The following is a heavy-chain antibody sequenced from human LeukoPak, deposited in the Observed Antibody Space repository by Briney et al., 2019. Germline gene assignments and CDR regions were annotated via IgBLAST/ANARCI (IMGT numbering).Heavy chain of an antibody. CDR1: GYSISSGYY. D-gene: IGHD5-24*01. J-gene: IGHJ6*03. CDR3: ARGTERWLQSPYYYYMDV. CDR2: IYHSGST. V-gene: IGHV4-38-2*02. Sequence: SETLSLTCTVSGYSISSGYYWGWIRQPPGKGLEWIGSIYHSGSTYYNPSLKSRVTISVDTSKNQFSLKLSSVTAADTAVYYCARGTERWLQSPYYYYMDVWGKGTTVTVSS.